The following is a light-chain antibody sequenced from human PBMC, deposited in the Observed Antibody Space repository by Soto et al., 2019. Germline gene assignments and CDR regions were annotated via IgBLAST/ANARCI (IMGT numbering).Light chain of an antibody. Sequence: QSVLSEPRSVSGCPGQSVTVSCTGTSSDFGGYNYVSWYQHHPGKDPKLMSYDVSERPSGVPDRFSGSKSGNTASLTLSRLQAEDEADYYCCSYAGTFYVFGTGTKVTVL. CDR2: DVS. CDR1: SSDFGGYNY. V-gene: IGLV2-11*01. CDR3: CSYAGTFYV. J-gene: IGLJ1*01.